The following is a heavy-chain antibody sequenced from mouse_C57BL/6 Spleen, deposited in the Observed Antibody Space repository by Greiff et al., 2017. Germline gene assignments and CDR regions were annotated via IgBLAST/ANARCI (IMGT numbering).Heavy chain of an antibody. CDR3: ASGGYDGYFPWFAY. Sequence: QVQLKQPGTELVKPGASVKLSCKASGYTFTSYSMHWVKQRPGQGLEWIGNINPSNGGTNYNEKFKSKATLTVDKSSSTAYMQLSSLTSEDSAVYYCASGGYDGYFPWFAYWGQGTLVTVSA. CDR2: INPSNGGT. CDR1: GYTFTSYS. J-gene: IGHJ3*01. D-gene: IGHD2-3*01. V-gene: IGHV1-53*01.